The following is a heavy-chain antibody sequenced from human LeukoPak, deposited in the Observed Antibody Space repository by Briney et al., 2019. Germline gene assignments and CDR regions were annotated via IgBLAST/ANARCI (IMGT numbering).Heavy chain of an antibody. CDR2: INRDGSER. V-gene: IGHV3-7*01. CDR1: GFTFSNYR. J-gene: IGHJ3*02. Sequence: GGSLRLSCAASGFTFSNYRMTWVRQAPGKGLEWVANINRDGSERYYVDSVKGRFTISRDNAKNSLYLQMNSLRAEDTAVYYCARATQYCSSTSCYSTNAFDIWGQGTMVTVSS. CDR3: ARATQYCSSTSCYSTNAFDI. D-gene: IGHD2-2*01.